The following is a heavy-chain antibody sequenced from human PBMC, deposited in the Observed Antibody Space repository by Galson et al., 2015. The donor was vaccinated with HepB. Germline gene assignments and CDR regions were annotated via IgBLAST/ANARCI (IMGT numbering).Heavy chain of an antibody. D-gene: IGHD4-11*01. J-gene: IGHJ6*03. CDR3: AKAAYSNYYYYYYMDV. CDR1: GFTFSDYY. CDR2: ISSSGSTI. Sequence: SLRLSCAASGFTFSDYYMSWIRQAPGKGLEWVSYISSSGSTIYYADSVKGRFTISRDNAKNSLYLQMNSLRPEDTALYYCAKAAYSNYYYYYYMDVWGKGSTVTVSS. V-gene: IGHV3-11*01.